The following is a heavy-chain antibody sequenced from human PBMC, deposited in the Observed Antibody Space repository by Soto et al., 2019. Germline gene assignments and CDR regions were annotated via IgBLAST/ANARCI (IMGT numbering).Heavy chain of an antibody. J-gene: IGHJ5*02. CDR3: AREESGITIFGVVNSNWFDP. CDR1: GFTFSSYA. V-gene: IGHV3-30-3*01. D-gene: IGHD3-3*01. CDR2: ISYDGSNK. Sequence: GGSLRLSCAASGFTFSSYAMHWVRQAPGKGLEWVAVISYDGSNKYYADSVKGRFTISRDNSKNTLYLQMNSLRAEDTAVYYCAREESGITIFGVVNSNWFDPWGQGTLVTVSS.